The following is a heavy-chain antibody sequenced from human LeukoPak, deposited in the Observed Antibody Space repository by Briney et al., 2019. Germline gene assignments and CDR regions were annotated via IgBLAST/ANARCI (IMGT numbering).Heavy chain of an antibody. CDR3: ATTPDAFDI. V-gene: IGHV4-61*05. D-gene: IGHD4-11*01. J-gene: IGHJ3*02. Sequence: TPSETLSLTCTVSGSISSSRYYWSWIRQPPGKGLEWIGYIYYSGSTNYNPSLKSRVTISVDTSKNQFSLKLSSVTAADTAVYYCATTPDAFDIWGQGTMVTVSS. CDR2: IYYSGST. CDR1: GSISSSRYY.